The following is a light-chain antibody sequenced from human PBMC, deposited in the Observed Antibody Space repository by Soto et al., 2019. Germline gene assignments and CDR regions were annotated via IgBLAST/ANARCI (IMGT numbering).Light chain of an antibody. CDR3: CSYAGSYTYV. Sequence: QSALTQPRSVSGSPGQSVTISCTGTRSDVGLFDYVSWYQQHPGKAPKLMISDVSKRPSGVPDRFSGSKSGNTASLTISGLQAEDEADYYCCSYAGSYTYVFGIGTKVTVL. CDR1: RSDVGLFDY. V-gene: IGLV2-11*01. J-gene: IGLJ1*01. CDR2: DVS.